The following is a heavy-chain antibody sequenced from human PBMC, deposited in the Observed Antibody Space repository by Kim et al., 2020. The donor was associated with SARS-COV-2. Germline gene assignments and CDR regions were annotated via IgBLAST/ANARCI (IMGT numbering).Heavy chain of an antibody. CDR3: ARVPSSLLWFGVLDY. J-gene: IGHJ4*02. CDR1: GGSFSGYY. CDR2: INHSGST. Sequence: SETLSLTCAVYGGSFSGYYWSWIRQPPGKGLEWIGEINHSGSTNYNPSLKSRVTISVDTSKNQFSLKLSSVTAADTAVYYCARVPSSLLWFGVLDYWGQGTLVTVSS. D-gene: IGHD3-10*01. V-gene: IGHV4-34*01.